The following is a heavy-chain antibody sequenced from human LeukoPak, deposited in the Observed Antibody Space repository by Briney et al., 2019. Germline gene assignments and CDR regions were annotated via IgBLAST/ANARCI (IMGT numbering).Heavy chain of an antibody. CDR2: IRYDGSHK. CDR3: AKALGLLVQWHLDY. V-gene: IGHV3-30*02. CDR1: GFTFSSHG. Sequence: PGGSLRLSCAASGFTFSSHGMHWVRQAPGKGLEWVAFIRYDGSHKYYGDSVKGRFTISRDNSKNTLYLQMNSLRAGDTAVYYCAKALGLLVQWHLDYWGQGTLVTVSS. J-gene: IGHJ4*02. D-gene: IGHD6-19*01.